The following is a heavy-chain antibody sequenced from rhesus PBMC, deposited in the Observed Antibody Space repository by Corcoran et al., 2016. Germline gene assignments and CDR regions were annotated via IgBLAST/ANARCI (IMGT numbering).Heavy chain of an antibody. Sequence: QVPLQESGPGLVKPSETLSLTCGVSGSSISSSYGWSWIRQPPGKGLEWIGSIGGSSGSTNYNPYLKRRVTISKDTSKNQFSLKLTSVTAADTAIYYCARDPPEGFGFAFDSWGQGVLVTVSS. V-gene: IGHV4-127*01. CDR3: ARDPPEGFGFAFDS. J-gene: IGHJ4*01. D-gene: IGHD3-9*01. CDR2: IGGSSGST. CDR1: GSSISSSYG.